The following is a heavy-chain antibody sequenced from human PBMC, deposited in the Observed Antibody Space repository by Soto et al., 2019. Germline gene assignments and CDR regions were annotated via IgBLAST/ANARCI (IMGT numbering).Heavy chain of an antibody. CDR2: IIPIFGTA. J-gene: IGHJ5*02. V-gene: IGHV1-69*06. Sequence: SVKVSCKASGGTFSSYAISWVRQAPGQGLEWMGGIIPIFGTANYAQKFQGRVTITADKSTSTAYMELSSLRSEDTAVYYCARGGYCSGGSCYSNWFDPWGQGTLVTVSS. CDR1: GGTFSSYA. D-gene: IGHD2-15*01. CDR3: ARGGYCSGGSCYSNWFDP.